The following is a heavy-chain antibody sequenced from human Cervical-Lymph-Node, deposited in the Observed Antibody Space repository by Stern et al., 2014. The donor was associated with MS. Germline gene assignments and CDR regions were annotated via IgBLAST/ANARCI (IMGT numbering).Heavy chain of an antibody. CDR1: GGSIGSGGYS. CDR3: ARVRQQLQPGAFDI. J-gene: IGHJ3*02. D-gene: IGHD6-13*01. CDR2: LYHSGST. Sequence: QLQLQESGSGLVKPSQTLSLTCAVSGGSIGSGGYSWGWIRQPPGRGLEWIGYLYHSGSTFYPPSLKSRVTMSVDRSKTQFSLKVNSVTAADTAVYYCARVRQQLQPGAFDIWGQGTMVTVSS. V-gene: IGHV4-30-2*01.